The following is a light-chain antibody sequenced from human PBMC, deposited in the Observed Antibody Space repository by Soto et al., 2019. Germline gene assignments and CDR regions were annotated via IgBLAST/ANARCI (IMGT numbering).Light chain of an antibody. Sequence: IVMTQSPATLSVSPGERATLSCRASQSVSSNLAWYQQKPGQAPRLLIYGVSMRATGIPARFSGSGSGTEFTLTISSLQSEDFAVYYCQQHNNWPLTFGQGTRLEIK. J-gene: IGKJ5*01. CDR3: QQHNNWPLT. CDR2: GVS. CDR1: QSVSSN. V-gene: IGKV3-15*01.